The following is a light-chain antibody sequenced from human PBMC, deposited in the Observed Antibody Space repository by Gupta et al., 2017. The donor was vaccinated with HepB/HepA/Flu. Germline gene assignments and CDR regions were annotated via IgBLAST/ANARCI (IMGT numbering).Light chain of an antibody. CDR2: VVT. Sequence: QSTLTQPASVSGPPGQAITPPCTGTSSDIGAYNYVSWYHQHPGKAPKLLIYVVTNRPSGVSNRFSGSKSGNTASLTISGLQAEDEADYYCTSFTTTSTWVFGGGTKVTVL. J-gene: IGLJ3*02. V-gene: IGLV2-14*01. CDR1: SSDIGAYNY. CDR3: TSFTTTSTWV.